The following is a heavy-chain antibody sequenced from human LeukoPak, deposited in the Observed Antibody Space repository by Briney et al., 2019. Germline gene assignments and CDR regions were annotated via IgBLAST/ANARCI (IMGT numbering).Heavy chain of an antibody. CDR1: GFTFSTYW. CDR3: AKGRSGDSGYCDY. V-gene: IGHV3-7*01. CDR2: IKRDGSEK. D-gene: IGHD4-17*01. J-gene: IGHJ4*02. Sequence: GGSLRLSCAASGFTFSTYWMSWVRQAPGKGLKWVANIKRDGSEKYYVDSVKGRFTISRDNAKNSLYLQMNSLRTEDTAVYYCAKGRSGDSGYCDYWGQGTLVTVSS.